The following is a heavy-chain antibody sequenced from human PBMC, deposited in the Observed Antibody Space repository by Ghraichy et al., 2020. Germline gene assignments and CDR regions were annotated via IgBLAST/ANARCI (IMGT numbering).Heavy chain of an antibody. CDR2: IYYSGST. CDR3: ARHGIAAPVDY. V-gene: IGHV4-39*01. D-gene: IGHD6-6*01. J-gene: IGHJ4*02. Sequence: SDTLSLTCTVSGGSISSSSYYWGWIRQPPGKGLEWIGSIYYSGSTYYNPSLKSRVTISVDTSKNQFSLKLSSVTAADTAVYYCARHGIAAPVDYWGQGTLVTVSS. CDR1: GGSISSSSYY.